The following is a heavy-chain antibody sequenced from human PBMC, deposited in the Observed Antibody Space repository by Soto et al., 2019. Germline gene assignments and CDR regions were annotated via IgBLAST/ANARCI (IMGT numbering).Heavy chain of an antibody. CDR3: TRSITGTTSSDY. CDR1: GFTFSDYY. CDR2: SRDTGNSYST. J-gene: IGHJ4*02. D-gene: IGHD1-7*01. V-gene: IGHV3-72*01. Sequence: EVQLVESGGGLVQPGGSLRLSCAGSGFTFSDYYIDWVRQAPGKGLEWVGRSRDTGNSYSTDYAASVKGRFTISRDASKISLFLQMNSLKTEDTSLYYCTRSITGTTSSDYWGQGTLVTVSS.